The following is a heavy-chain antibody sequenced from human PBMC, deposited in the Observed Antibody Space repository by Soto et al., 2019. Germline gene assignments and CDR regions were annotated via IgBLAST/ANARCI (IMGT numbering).Heavy chain of an antibody. D-gene: IGHD6-19*01. CDR1: GFTFSSYA. J-gene: IGHJ4*02. CDR2: ISGSGGST. V-gene: IGHV3-23*01. CDR3: ASGRSGWDY. Sequence: GGSLRLSCAASGFTFSSYAMSWVRQAPGKGLEWVSAISGSGGSTYYADSVKGRFTLSRENAKNSLYLQMNSLRAEDSAVYYCASGRSGWDYWGQGTLVTVSS.